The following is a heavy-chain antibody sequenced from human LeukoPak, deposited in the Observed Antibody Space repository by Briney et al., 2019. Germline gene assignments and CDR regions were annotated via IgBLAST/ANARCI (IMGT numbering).Heavy chain of an antibody. J-gene: IGHJ4*02. V-gene: IGHV1-69*13. CDR3: ARDSSSGWEVEYYFDY. D-gene: IGHD6-19*01. CDR1: GGTFSSYA. Sequence: GASVKVSCKASGGTFSSYAISWVRQAPGQGLEWMGGIIPIFGTANYAQKFQGRVTITADESTSTAYMELSSLRSEDTAVYYCARDSSSGWEVEYYFDYWGQGTLVTVSS. CDR2: IIPIFGTA.